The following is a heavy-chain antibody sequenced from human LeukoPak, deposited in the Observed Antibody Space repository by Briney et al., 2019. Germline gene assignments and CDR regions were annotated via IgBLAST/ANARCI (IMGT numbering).Heavy chain of an antibody. D-gene: IGHD3-10*01. J-gene: IGHJ4*02. Sequence: ASVKVSCKASGHTFTSYGISWVRQAPGQGLEWMGWINPNSGGTHFAQKFQGRVTVTRDTSISTAYMELSRLRSDDTAVYYCARVSGESLSGSFQLDYWGQGILVTVSS. CDR3: ARVSGESLSGSFQLDY. CDR2: INPNSGGT. V-gene: IGHV1-2*02. CDR1: GHTFTSYG.